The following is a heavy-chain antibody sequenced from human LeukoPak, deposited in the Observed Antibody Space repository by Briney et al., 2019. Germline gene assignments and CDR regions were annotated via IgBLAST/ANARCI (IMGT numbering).Heavy chain of an antibody. Sequence: TSETLSLTCTVSGGSISSSSYYWGWIRQPPGKGLEWIGEINHSGSTNYNPSLKSRVTISVDTSKNQFSLKLSSVTAADTAVYYCARGPLIAAAGNNWFDPWGQGTLVTVSS. CDR3: ARGPLIAAAGNNWFDP. V-gene: IGHV4-39*07. CDR2: INHSGST. CDR1: GGSISSSSYY. J-gene: IGHJ5*02. D-gene: IGHD6-13*01.